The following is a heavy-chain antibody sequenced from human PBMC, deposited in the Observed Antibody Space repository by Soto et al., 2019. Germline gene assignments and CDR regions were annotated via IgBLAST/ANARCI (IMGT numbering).Heavy chain of an antibody. CDR1: GYTFTSYG. V-gene: IGHV1-18*01. J-gene: IGHJ6*02. CDR3: ARDSPLLWFGELTYYYGMDV. Sequence: QVQLVQSGAEVKKPGASVKVSCKASGYTFTSYGINWVRQAPGQGLEWMGWISAYNGNTNYAQKLQGRVTMTTDTSTSTAYMELRSLRSDDTAVYYCARDSPLLWFGELTYYYGMDVWGQGTTVTVSS. CDR2: ISAYNGNT. D-gene: IGHD3-10*01.